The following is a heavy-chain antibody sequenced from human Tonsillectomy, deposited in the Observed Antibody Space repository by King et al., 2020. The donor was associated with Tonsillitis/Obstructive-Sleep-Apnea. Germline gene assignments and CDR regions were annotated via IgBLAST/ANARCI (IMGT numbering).Heavy chain of an antibody. D-gene: IGHD2-2*01. CDR1: GFTFSSYG. V-gene: IGHV3-30*18. CDR3: AKDGLCTSCYLPSYFDY. Sequence: VQLVESGGGVVQPGRSLRLSCAASGFTFSSYGMQWVRQAPGKGMEWVAVISYVGSNKYYADAVKGRFPISRDNSKNTLYRQMNSLRAVETAVYYCAKDGLCTSCYLPSYFDYWGQGTLVTVSS. CDR2: ISYVGSNK. J-gene: IGHJ4*02.